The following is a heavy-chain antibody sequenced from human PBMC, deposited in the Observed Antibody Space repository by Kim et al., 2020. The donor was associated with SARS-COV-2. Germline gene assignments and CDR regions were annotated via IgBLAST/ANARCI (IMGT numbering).Heavy chain of an antibody. V-gene: IGHV1-2*06. CDR3: ARDLDLWFGRGDNY. CDR1: GYTFTDYY. D-gene: IGHD3-10*01. J-gene: IGHJ4*02. CDR2: INPNSGGT. Sequence: ASVKVSCKASGYTFTDYYIHWVRQAPGQGLEWMGRINPNSGGTNSAQTLQGRVTMTRDTSISTAYMELSSLTSDDTAVYYCARDLDLWFGRGDNYWGQGT.